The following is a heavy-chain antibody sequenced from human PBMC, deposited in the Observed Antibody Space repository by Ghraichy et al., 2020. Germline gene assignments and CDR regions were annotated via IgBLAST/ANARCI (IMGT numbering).Heavy chain of an antibody. J-gene: IGHJ4*02. D-gene: IGHD1-26*01. V-gene: IGHV4-34*01. CDR2: INHSGST. Sequence: SETLSLTCAVYGGSFSGYYWSWIRQPPGKGLEWIGEINHSGSTNYNPSLKSRVTISVDTSKNQFSLKLSSVTAADTAVYYCARASGSYYLHGYWGQGTLVTVSS. CDR1: GGSFSGYY. CDR3: ARASGSYYLHGY.